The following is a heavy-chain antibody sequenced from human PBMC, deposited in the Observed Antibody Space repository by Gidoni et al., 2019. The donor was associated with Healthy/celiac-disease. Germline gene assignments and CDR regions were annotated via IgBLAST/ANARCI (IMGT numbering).Heavy chain of an antibody. D-gene: IGHD3-9*01. V-gene: IGHV3-48*02. J-gene: IGHJ3*02. CDR1: GFHLHTYS. CDR2: ISSSSSTI. CDR3: ARDLRYFDWNHDAFDI. Sequence: EVQLVESGGGFVQAGGAQQPSCADSGFHLHTYSMNWVRQAPGKGLEWVSYISSSSSTIYYADSVKGRFTISRDNAKNSLYLQMNSLRDEDTAVYYCARDLRYFDWNHDAFDIWGQGTMVTVSS.